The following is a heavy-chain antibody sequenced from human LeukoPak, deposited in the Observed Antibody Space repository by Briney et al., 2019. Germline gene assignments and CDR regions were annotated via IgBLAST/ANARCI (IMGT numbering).Heavy chain of an antibody. D-gene: IGHD2-2*01. V-gene: IGHV3-30*18. CDR3: AKSRGVVPAAPLGY. CDR1: GFTFSSYG. J-gene: IGHJ4*02. Sequence: GGSLRLSCAASGFTFSSYGMHWGRQAPGKGLEWVAVISYDGSNKYYADSVKGRFTISRDNSKNTLYLQMNSLRAEDTAVYYCAKSRGVVPAAPLGYWGQGTLVTVSS. CDR2: ISYDGSNK.